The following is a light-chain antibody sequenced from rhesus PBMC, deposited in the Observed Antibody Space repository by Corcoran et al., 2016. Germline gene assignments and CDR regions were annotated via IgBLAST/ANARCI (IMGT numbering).Light chain of an antibody. CDR1: QGISSY. V-gene: IGKV1-37*01. J-gene: IGKJ4*01. CDR2: YAS. CDR3: QQYNSDPLT. Sequence: DIQMTQSPSFLSASVGDRVTITCRASQGISSYLAWYQQKPGKAPTPLIYYASNLESGVPSRFSGSGSGTEFTLTIRSLQPEDFAVYYCQQYNSDPLTFGGWTKVEIK.